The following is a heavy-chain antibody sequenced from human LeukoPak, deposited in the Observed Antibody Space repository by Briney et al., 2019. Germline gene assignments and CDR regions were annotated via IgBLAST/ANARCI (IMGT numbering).Heavy chain of an antibody. Sequence: PGGSLRLSCAASGFTFSSYAMTWVRQAPGKGLEWVSAIGGSGGSTYYADSVKGRFTISRDDSKNTLFLQMNSLRAEDTAVYYCAKFGKSSSWYYFDYWGQGTLVTVSS. V-gene: IGHV3-23*01. J-gene: IGHJ4*02. CDR1: GFTFSSYA. CDR2: IGGSGGST. D-gene: IGHD6-13*01. CDR3: AKFGKSSSWYYFDY.